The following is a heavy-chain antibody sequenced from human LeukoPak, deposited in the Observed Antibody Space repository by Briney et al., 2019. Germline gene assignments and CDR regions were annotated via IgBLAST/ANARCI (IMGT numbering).Heavy chain of an antibody. J-gene: IGHJ4*02. V-gene: IGHV4-61*02. Sequence: SETLSLTCAVSGGSISSGGYSWSWIRQPAGKGLEWIGRIYTSGSTNYNPSLKSRVTISVDTSKNQFSLKLSSVTAADTAVYYCASAYGVWGQGTLVTVSS. CDR3: ASAYGV. CDR1: GGSISSGGYS. D-gene: IGHD3-10*01. CDR2: IYTSGST.